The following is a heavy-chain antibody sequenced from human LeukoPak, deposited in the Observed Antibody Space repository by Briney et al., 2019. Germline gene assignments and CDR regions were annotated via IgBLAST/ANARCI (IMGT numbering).Heavy chain of an antibody. J-gene: IGHJ4*02. V-gene: IGHV1-18*01. D-gene: IGHD3-22*01. Sequence: GASVKVSCKASGYTFTNYGINWVRQAPGQGLEWMGWINAYIGNTNYAQKLQGRVTMTTDTSTSTAYMELRSLRSDDTAVYYCARDLTHRRNYDNSGYQIVPAFWGQGTLVTVSS. CDR1: GYTFTNYG. CDR3: ARDLTHRRNYDNSGYQIVPAF. CDR2: INAYIGNT.